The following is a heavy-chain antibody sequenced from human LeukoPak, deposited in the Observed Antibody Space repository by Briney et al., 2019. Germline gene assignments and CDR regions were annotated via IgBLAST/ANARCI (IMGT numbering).Heavy chain of an antibody. J-gene: IGHJ4*02. Sequence: SETLSLTCTVSGGSISSYYWSWIRQPPGKGLEWIGYIYYSGSTNYNPSLKSRVTISVDTSKNQFSLKLSSVTAADTAVYYCARGEVVTYPNPFDYWGQGTLVTVSS. V-gene: IGHV4-59*01. CDR2: IYYSGST. CDR1: GGSISSYY. CDR3: ARGEVVTYPNPFDY. D-gene: IGHD4-23*01.